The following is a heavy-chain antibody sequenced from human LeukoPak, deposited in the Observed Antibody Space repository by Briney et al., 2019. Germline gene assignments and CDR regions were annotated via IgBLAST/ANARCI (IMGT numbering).Heavy chain of an antibody. CDR3: ASTPRYSSGWLRLVHFDY. V-gene: IGHV4-34*01. Sequence: KASETLSLTCAVYGGSFSGYYWSWIRQPPGKGLEWIGEINHSGSTNYNPSLKSRVTISVDTSKNQFSLKLSSVTAADTAVYYCASTPRYSSGWLRLVHFDYWGQGTLVTVSS. CDR2: INHSGST. CDR1: GGSFSGYY. J-gene: IGHJ4*02. D-gene: IGHD6-19*01.